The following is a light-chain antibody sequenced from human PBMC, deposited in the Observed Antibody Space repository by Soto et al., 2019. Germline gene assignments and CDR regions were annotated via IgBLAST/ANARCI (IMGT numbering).Light chain of an antibody. CDR3: QQHGSSPPGT. CDR1: QSVSGSY. V-gene: IGKV3-20*01. Sequence: EIVLTQSPGTLSLSPGERATLSCRASQSVSGSYLAWYQQKPGQAPRLLMYGASSRATGIPDRFSGSGSGTDFTLTISRLEPQDFAVYYCQQHGSSPPGTFGQGTTLEIK. J-gene: IGKJ2*01. CDR2: GAS.